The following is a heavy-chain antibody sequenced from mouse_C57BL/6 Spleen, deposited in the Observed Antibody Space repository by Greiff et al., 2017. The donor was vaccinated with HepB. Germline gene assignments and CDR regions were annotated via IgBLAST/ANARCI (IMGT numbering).Heavy chain of an antibody. CDR1: GYTFTDYN. CDR3: AAYPDVGFAY. J-gene: IGHJ3*01. Sequence: EVKLQQSGPELVKPGASVKMSCKASGYTFTDYNMHWVKQSHGKSLEWIGYINPNNGGTSYNQKFKGKATLTVNKSSSTAYMELRSLTSEDSAVYYCAAYPDVGFAYWGQGTLVTVSA. V-gene: IGHV1-22*01. D-gene: IGHD6-5*01. CDR2: INPNNGGT.